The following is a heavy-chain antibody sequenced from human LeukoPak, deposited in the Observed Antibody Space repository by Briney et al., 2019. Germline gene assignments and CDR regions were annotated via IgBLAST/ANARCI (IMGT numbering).Heavy chain of an antibody. J-gene: IGHJ5*02. CDR2: INTNTGNP. Sequence: ASVKVSCKASGYTFTSYAMNWVRQAPGQGLEWMGWINTNTGNPTYAQGFTGRFVFSLDTSVSTAYLQISSLKAEDTAVYYCARDGGGSYSPWFDPWGQGTLVTVSS. D-gene: IGHD1-26*01. V-gene: IGHV7-4-1*02. CDR1: GYTFTSYA. CDR3: ARDGGGSYSPWFDP.